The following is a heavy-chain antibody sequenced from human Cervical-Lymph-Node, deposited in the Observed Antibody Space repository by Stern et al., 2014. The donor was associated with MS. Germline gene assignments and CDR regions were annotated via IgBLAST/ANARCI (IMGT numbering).Heavy chain of an antibody. J-gene: IGHJ4*02. D-gene: IGHD5-12*01. Sequence: VQLEESGPGLVKPSQTLSLTCTVSGGSISSGSDYWIWIRQSAGKGLEWIGRIHPSANTFYNPSLKSRVTISLDTSKTQFSLKLSSVTAADTAVYYCASGYRLFEYWGQGTLVTVSS. CDR3: ASGYRLFEY. V-gene: IGHV4-61*02. CDR2: IHPSANT. CDR1: GGSISSGSDY.